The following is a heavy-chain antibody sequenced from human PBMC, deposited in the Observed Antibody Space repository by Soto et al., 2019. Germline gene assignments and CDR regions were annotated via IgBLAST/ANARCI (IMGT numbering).Heavy chain of an antibody. J-gene: IGHJ3*02. Sequence: QVQLVQSGAEVKKPGSSVKVSCKASGGTFSSYAISWVRQAPGQGLEWMGGIIPIFGTANYAQKFQGRVTITADESTSTAYMELSSLRSEDTGVYYCARAIVGATPASDAFDIWGQGTMVTVSS. CDR2: IIPIFGTA. D-gene: IGHD1-26*01. CDR3: ARAIVGATPASDAFDI. V-gene: IGHV1-69*01. CDR1: GGTFSSYA.